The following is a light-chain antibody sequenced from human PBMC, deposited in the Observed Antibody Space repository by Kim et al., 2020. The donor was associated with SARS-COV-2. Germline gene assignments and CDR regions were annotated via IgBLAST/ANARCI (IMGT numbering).Light chain of an antibody. V-gene: IGLV1-40*01. J-gene: IGLJ2*01. CDR2: GNR. CDR3: QSYDSRHNVL. Sequence: QSVLTQPPSVSGAPGQRVTISCTGSASNIGAGFDVYWYQQLPGTAPKVVIYGNRNRPSGVPDRFSGSKSGASASLAITGLQAEDEAEYFCQSYDSRHNVLFGGGTKVTVL. CDR1: ASNIGAGFD.